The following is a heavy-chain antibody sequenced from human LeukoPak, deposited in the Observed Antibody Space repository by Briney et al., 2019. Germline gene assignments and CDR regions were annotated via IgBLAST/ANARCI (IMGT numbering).Heavy chain of an antibody. CDR1: GGSFRGYYCGYY. D-gene: IGHD6-13*01. CDR2: INHRGST. V-gene: IGHV4-34*01. CDR3: ARAVTSSSSWYKWVNWFDP. Sequence: SETLSLTCAVYGGSFRGYYCGYYWSWIRQPPGKGLEWIGEINHRGSTNYNPSLKSRVTISIDTSKNQLSLNLSSVTAADTAVYYCARAVTSSSSWYKWVNWFDPWGQGTLVTVSS. J-gene: IGHJ5*02.